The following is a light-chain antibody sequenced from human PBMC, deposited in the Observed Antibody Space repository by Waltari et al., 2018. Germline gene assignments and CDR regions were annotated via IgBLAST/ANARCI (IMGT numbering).Light chain of an antibody. V-gene: IGKV1-39*01. CDR2: AAS. Sequence: IQMTQSPSSLSASVGDRVTITCRASQSITGHLNWYQQKPGKAPKLLVFAASTLQSGVPPRFSGSGSGTDFTLTISSLQPEDFSTYYCQQSYSTPRTFGQGTKLDIK. J-gene: IGKJ2*01. CDR3: QQSYSTPRT. CDR1: QSITGH.